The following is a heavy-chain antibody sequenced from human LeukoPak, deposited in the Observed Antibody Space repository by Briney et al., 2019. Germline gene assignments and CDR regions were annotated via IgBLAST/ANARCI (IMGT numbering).Heavy chain of an antibody. CDR1: GFTFNIYS. Sequence: GGSLRLSCAASGFTFNIYSMTWVRQAPGKGLEWVSSIGSSSENIYYADSVRGRFAISRDNAKNSLFLQMSSLRAEDTAVYYCARWTTLTTKALDYWGQGTLVTVS. J-gene: IGHJ4*02. D-gene: IGHD4-17*01. CDR3: ARWTTLTTKALDY. V-gene: IGHV3-21*01. CDR2: IGSSSENI.